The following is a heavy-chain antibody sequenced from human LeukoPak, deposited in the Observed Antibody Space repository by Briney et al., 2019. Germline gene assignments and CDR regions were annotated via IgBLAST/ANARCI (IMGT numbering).Heavy chain of an antibody. CDR3: AKENDNGISPYTPAGY. CDR1: GFTFSSYG. CDR2: IRYDGSNK. V-gene: IGHV3-30*02. J-gene: IGHJ4*02. Sequence: PGGSLRLSCAASGFTFSSYGMHWVRQAPGKGLEWVAFIRYDGSNKYYADSVKGRFTISRDNSKNTLYLQMNSLRAEDTAVYYCAKENDNGISPYTPAGYWGQGTLVTVSS. D-gene: IGHD3-9*01.